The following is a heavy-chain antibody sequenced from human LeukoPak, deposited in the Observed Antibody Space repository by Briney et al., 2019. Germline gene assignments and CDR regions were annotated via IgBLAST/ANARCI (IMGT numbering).Heavy chain of an antibody. V-gene: IGHV3-21*01. J-gene: IGHJ4*02. Sequence: GGSLRLSCAASGFTFSSYSMNWVRQAPGKGLEWVSSINSSSSYIYYADSVKGRFTISRDNAKNSLYLQMNSLRAEDTAVYYCARDSSDSSSNYDYWGQGTLVTVSS. D-gene: IGHD6-6*01. CDR1: GFTFSSYS. CDR3: ARDSSDSSSNYDY. CDR2: INSSSSYI.